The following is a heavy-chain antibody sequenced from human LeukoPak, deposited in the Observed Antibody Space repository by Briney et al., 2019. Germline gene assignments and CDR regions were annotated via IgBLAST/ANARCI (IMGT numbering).Heavy chain of an antibody. Sequence: PGGSLRLSCAASGFTFSSYEMNWVRQAPGKGLEWVSYISSSGSTIYYADSVKGRFTISRDNAKNSLYLQMNSLRAEDTAVYYCARVVVTTGWFDPWGRGTLVTVSS. D-gene: IGHD2-21*02. CDR2: ISSSGSTI. V-gene: IGHV3-48*03. CDR3: ARVVVTTGWFDP. CDR1: GFTFSSYE. J-gene: IGHJ5*02.